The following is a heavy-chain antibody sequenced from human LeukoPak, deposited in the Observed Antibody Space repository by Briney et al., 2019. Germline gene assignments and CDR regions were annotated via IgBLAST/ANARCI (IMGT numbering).Heavy chain of an antibody. V-gene: IGHV3-23*01. CDR2: INTSGDIT. J-gene: IGHJ5*02. CDR1: GVTFSSYG. Sequence: GGSLRLSCAASGVTFSSYGMKWVRQVPGKGLEWVSPINTSGDITYYADSVKGRFAVSRDNSNNTVYLQMNFLRAEDTAIYFCAKDRIVIRGSSSGGYLYNCLDPWGQGTLVTVSS. CDR3: AKDRIVIRGSSSGGYLYNCLDP. D-gene: IGHD3-16*01.